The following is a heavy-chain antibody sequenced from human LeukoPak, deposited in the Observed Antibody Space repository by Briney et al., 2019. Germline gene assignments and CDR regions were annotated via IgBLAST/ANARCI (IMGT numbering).Heavy chain of an antibody. CDR1: GFTFTNYW. J-gene: IGHJ4*02. Sequence: GGSLRLSCAASGFTFTNYWMHWVRQAPGEGLVWVSRINSDGSVTRYADSVKGRFTISRDNAKNTVFQQMNSLRTEDTAVYYCARDRGALDYWGQGTLVTVSS. V-gene: IGHV3-74*01. CDR3: ARDRGALDY. CDR2: INSDGSVT. D-gene: IGHD1-26*01.